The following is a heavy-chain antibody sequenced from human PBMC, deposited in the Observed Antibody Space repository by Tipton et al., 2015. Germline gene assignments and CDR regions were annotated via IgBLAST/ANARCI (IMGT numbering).Heavy chain of an antibody. J-gene: IGHJ4*02. CDR2: ISATSVYV. CDR1: GFTFSHYT. Sequence: TLRLSCQASGFTFSHYTMNWVRQAPGRGLQWVASISATSVYVHHSDSLKGRFTISRDNAENSLFLQMDSLRAEDTAAYYCARDSVGFDYWGRGTLVAVSS. D-gene: IGHD1-26*01. CDR3: ARDSVGFDY. V-gene: IGHV3-21*01.